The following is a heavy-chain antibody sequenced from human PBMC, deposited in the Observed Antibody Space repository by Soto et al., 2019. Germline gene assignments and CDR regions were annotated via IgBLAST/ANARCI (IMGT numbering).Heavy chain of an antibody. CDR2: IRSKANSYAT. D-gene: IGHD3-3*01. CDR3: TTPSYDFWSGYYNCFDS. Sequence: GSLRLSCAASGFTFSGSAMHWVRQASVKGLEWVGRIRSKANSYATAYAASVKGRFTISRDDSKNTAYLQMNSLKTEDTAVYYCTTPSYDFWSGYYNCFDSWGQGTLVTVST. V-gene: IGHV3-73*01. CDR1: GFTFSGSA. J-gene: IGHJ5*01.